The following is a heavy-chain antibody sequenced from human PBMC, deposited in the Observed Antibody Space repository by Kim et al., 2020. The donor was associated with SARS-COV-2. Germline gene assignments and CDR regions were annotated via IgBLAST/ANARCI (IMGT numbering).Heavy chain of an antibody. CDR1: GGSISSYY. V-gene: IGHV4-59*01. Sequence: SETLSLTCTVSGGSISSYYWSWIRQPPGKGLEWIGYIYYSGSTNYNPSLKSRVTISVDTSKNQFSLKLSSVTAADTAVYYCARVHDSSGYYFVRYNDAFDIWGQGTMVTVSS. CDR3: ARVHDSSGYYFVRYNDAFDI. D-gene: IGHD3-22*01. CDR2: IYYSGST. J-gene: IGHJ3*02.